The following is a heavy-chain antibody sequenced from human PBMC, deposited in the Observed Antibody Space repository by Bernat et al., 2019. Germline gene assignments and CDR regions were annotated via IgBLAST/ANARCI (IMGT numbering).Heavy chain of an antibody. J-gene: IGHJ4*02. CDR3: ARDAPKDMLDCSSPSCYLI. CDR2: ISSSSSYI. Sequence: EVQLVESGGGLVKPGGSLRLSCAASGFTFSSYSMNWVRQAPGKGLEWVSSISSSSSYIYYADSVKGRFTISRDNAKNSLYLQMNSLRAEDTAVYYCARDAPKDMLDCSSPSCYLIWGQGTLVTVSS. D-gene: IGHD2-2*01. V-gene: IGHV3-21*01. CDR1: GFTFSSYS.